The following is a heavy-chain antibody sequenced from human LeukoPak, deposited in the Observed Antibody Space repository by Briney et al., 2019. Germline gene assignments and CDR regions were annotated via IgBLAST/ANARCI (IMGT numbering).Heavy chain of an antibody. CDR2: ISYDGSNK. CDR3: AKEAVVAMAAYFDY. Sequence: GGSLRLSCVISRFTFSSYGMHWVRQAPGKGLEWVAVISYDGSNKYYADSVKGRFTISRDNSKNTLYLQMNSLRAEDTAVYYCAKEAVVAMAAYFDYWGQGTLVTVSS. J-gene: IGHJ4*02. V-gene: IGHV3-30*18. D-gene: IGHD2-15*01. CDR1: RFTFSSYG.